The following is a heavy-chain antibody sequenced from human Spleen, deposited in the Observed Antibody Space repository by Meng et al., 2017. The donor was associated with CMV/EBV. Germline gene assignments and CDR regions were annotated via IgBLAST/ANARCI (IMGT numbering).Heavy chain of an antibody. V-gene: IGHV6-1*01. J-gene: IGHJ6*02. CDR1: GDSVSSNSAA. D-gene: IGHD2-2*01. CDR3: AREEIVIVPGATKKYYYYGLDV. Sequence: SCAISGDSVSSNSAAWNWIRQSPSRGLEWLGRTYNRSKWYTDYAVSVKSRITINPDTSKNHFSLQLNSVTPEDTAVYYCAREEIVIVPGATKKYYYYGLDVWGQGTTVTVSS. CDR2: TYNRSKWYT.